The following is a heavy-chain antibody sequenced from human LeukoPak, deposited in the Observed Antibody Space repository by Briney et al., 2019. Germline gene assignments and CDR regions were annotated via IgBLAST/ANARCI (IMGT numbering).Heavy chain of an antibody. J-gene: IGHJ3*02. CDR2: IIPIFGTA. CDR3: ARLNVVGYDSGYCGGGSCYDPAGAFDI. Sequence: GASVKVSCKASGGTFSSYAISWVRQAPGQGLEWMGGIIPIFGTANYAQKFQGRATITTDESTSTAYMELSSLRSEDTAVYYCARLNVVGYDSGYCGGGSCYDPAGAFDIWGQGTMVTVSS. D-gene: IGHD2-15*01. V-gene: IGHV1-69*05. CDR1: GGTFSSYA.